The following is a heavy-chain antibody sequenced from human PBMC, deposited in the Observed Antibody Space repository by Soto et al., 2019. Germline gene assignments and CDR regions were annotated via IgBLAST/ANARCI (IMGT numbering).Heavy chain of an antibody. CDR1: GFTFSDHY. D-gene: IGHD3-10*01. CDR3: TVWGSGNDFGAA. Sequence: EVQLVESGGGLVRPAGSLRLSCAASGFTFSDHYMDWVRQAPGKGLEWVGRSKNKADSYTTEYAASVKGRFTISRDGSKNSLFLQMNSLKTEDTAVYYCTVWGSGNDFGAAWGQGILVSVSS. V-gene: IGHV3-72*01. CDR2: SKNKADSYTT. J-gene: IGHJ4*02.